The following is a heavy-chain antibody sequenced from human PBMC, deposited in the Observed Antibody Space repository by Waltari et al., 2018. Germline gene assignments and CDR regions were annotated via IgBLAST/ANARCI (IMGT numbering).Heavy chain of an antibody. V-gene: IGHV3-23*01. D-gene: IGHD6-19*01. J-gene: IGHJ4*02. CDR2: ITGGGGTT. CDR3: ARNWAGIKQYYFDY. CDR1: GFTFSSYV. Sequence: EVQLLESGGGLVQSGGSLSLSCVPSGFTFSSYVMAWVRQAPGKGLEWVSTITGGGGTTYYADSVKGRFTISRDNSENTMYLQMNSLRGEDTALYYCARNWAGIKQYYFDYWGQGSLVTVSS.